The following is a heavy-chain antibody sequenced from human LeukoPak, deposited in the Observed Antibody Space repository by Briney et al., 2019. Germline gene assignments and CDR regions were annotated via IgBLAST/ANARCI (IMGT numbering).Heavy chain of an antibody. CDR1: GFTFSSYA. CDR3: ARYVIGRSSAFDI. V-gene: IGHV3-66*01. Sequence: PGGSLRLSCAASGFTFSSYAMSWVRQAPGKGLEWVSVIYNSGNTYYADSVKGRFTISRDNSKNTLFLQLNSLKAEDTAVYYCARYVIGRSSAFDIWGQGTMVSVSS. J-gene: IGHJ3*02. D-gene: IGHD3-10*02. CDR2: IYNSGNT.